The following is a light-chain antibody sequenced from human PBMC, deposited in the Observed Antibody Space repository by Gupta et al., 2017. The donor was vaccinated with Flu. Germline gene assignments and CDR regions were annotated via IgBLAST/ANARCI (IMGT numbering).Light chain of an antibody. J-gene: IGLJ3*02. V-gene: IGLV1-47*01. Sequence: QSVLTQPPSASGTPGQRVTISCSGSSSNIGSNYVYWYQQLPRTAPKLLIYRNNQRPSGVPDRCSGSKSGTSASLAISGLRSEDEADYYCAAWDDSLSGPHWVFGGGTKLTVL. CDR3: AAWDDSLSGPHWV. CDR2: RNN. CDR1: SSNIGSNY.